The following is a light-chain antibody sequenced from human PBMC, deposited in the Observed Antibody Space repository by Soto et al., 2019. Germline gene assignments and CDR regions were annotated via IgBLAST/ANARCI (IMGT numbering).Light chain of an antibody. CDR3: QQYGSSRFT. Sequence: EIVLTQSPGTLSLSPGERATLSCRASQSISSSYLAWYQQKPGQAPRLLVYGASSRATGLPDRFSGSGSGTGFTLTISRLEPEDFAVYYCQQYGSSRFTFGPGTKVDIK. V-gene: IGKV3-20*01. J-gene: IGKJ3*01. CDR1: QSISSSY. CDR2: GAS.